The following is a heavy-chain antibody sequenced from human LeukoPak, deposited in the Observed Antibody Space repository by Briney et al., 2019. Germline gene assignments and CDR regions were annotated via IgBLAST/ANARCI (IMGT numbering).Heavy chain of an antibody. CDR2: TYYRSTWYN. V-gene: IGHV6-1*01. J-gene: IGHJ5*02. CDR1: GDSVSSNSVT. D-gene: IGHD2-2*01. Sequence: SQTLSLTCAISGDSVSSNSVTWNWIRQSPSRGLEWLGRTYYRSTWYNDYAVSVRGRITVNPNTSKNRFSLHLNSVTPEDTAVYYCARRLTQYDCFDPWGQGILVTVSS. CDR3: ARRLTQYDCFDP.